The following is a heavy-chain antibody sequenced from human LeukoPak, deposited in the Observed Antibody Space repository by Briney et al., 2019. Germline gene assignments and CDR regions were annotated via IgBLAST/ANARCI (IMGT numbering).Heavy chain of an antibody. V-gene: IGHV3-30*02. D-gene: IGHD2-21*02. CDR3: AKDQPHIVVVTAIPSAAFDI. J-gene: IGHJ3*02. CDR2: IRYDGSNK. Sequence: PGGSLRLSCAASGFTFSSYGMHWVRQAPGKGLEWVAFIRYDGSNKYYADSVKGRFTISRDNSKNTLYLQMNSLRAEDTAVYYCAKDQPHIVVVTAIPSAAFDIWGLGTMVTVSS. CDR1: GFTFSSYG.